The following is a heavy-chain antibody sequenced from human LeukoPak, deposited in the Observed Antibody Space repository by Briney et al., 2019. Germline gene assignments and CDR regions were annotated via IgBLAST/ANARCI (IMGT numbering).Heavy chain of an antibody. D-gene: IGHD3-22*01. V-gene: IGHV3-23*01. CDR1: GFTFSSYA. J-gene: IGHJ4*02. CDR3: AKDRPGSGYPAPFDY. Sequence: PGGSLRLSCAASGFTFSSYAMSWVRQAPGKGLEWVSAISGSGGSTYYADSVKGRFTISGDNSKNTLYLQMNSLRAEDTAVYYCAKDRPGSGYPAPFDYWGQGTLVTVSS. CDR2: ISGSGGST.